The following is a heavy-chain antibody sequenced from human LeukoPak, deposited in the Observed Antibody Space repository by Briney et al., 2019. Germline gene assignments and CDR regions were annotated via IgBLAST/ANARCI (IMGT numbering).Heavy chain of an antibody. V-gene: IGHV4-59*01. Sequence: SGTLSLTCTVSGGSISSYYWSWIRQPPGKGLEWIWYIYYSGSTNYNPSLKSRVTISVDTSKNHFSLKLSSVTAADTAVYYCARALRARITGTTASVYGMDVWGQGTTVTVSS. CDR2: IYYSGST. CDR3: ARALRARITGTTASVYGMDV. CDR1: GGSISSYY. J-gene: IGHJ6*02. D-gene: IGHD1-20*01.